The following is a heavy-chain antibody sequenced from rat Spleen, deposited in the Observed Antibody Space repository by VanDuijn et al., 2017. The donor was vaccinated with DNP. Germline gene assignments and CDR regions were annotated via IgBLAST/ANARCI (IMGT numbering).Heavy chain of an antibody. D-gene: IGHD1-9*01. J-gene: IGHJ2*01. V-gene: IGHV5-22*01. Sequence: EVRLVESGGGLVQPGRSLKLSCAASGFTFSDYYMAWVRQAPTKGLEWVSSISYDGGSTHYRDSVKGRFTISRDNAKSTLYLQMNSLRSEDTATYYCARRYYGYTWGQGVRVTVSS. CDR2: ISYDGGST. CDR1: GFTFSDYY. CDR3: ARRYYGYT.